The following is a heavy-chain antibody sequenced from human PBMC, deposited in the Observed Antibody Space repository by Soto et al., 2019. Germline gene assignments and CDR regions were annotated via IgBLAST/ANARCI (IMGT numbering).Heavy chain of an antibody. D-gene: IGHD6-13*01. CDR3: ARARGSDSSSWYKQFDY. J-gene: IGHJ4*02. CDR2: ISHRGST. Sequence: QVQLQESGSGLVKPSQTLSLTCAVSGGSISSGGYTWTWIRQSPGLGLEWIGYISHRGSTSYNPSLKIRVIISVDLSRNQFSLKLTSVIAADTAVYFCARARGSDSSSWYKQFDYWGQGALVTVSS. CDR1: GGSISSGGYT. V-gene: IGHV4-30-2*06.